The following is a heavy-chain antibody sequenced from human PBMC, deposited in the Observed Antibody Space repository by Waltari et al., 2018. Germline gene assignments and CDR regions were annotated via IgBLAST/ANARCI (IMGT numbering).Heavy chain of an antibody. D-gene: IGHD3-10*01. CDR2: FSVYRCNT. J-gene: IGHJ4*02. V-gene: IGHV3-23*01. Sequence: EVQLLESGGGLVQPGESWILSCAAYGFTFREYAMAWVCQPPGKRLLCVSAFSVYRCNTIYPESVKVLFPISRDNSKSTLYLQMNGLIADETAVYYCAKVVYSGSGSSPPYYFDSWGQGTLVTFSS. CDR3: AKVVYSGSGSSPPYYFDS. CDR1: GFTFREYA.